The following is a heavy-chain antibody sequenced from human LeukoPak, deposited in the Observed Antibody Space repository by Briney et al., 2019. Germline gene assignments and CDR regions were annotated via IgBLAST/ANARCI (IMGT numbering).Heavy chain of an antibody. CDR3: ARGEISVAPYIEGRNWFDP. J-gene: IGHJ5*02. CDR2: INHSGIT. CDR1: GGSFRGYY. Sequence: SETLSLTCAVYGGSFRGYYWSWICQPPGKGLEWIGEINHSGITNYNPSLKSRVTISVDTSKNQFSLKLSSVTAADTAVYYCARGEISVAPYIEGRNWFDPWGQGTLVTVSS. D-gene: IGHD3-16*02. V-gene: IGHV4-34*01.